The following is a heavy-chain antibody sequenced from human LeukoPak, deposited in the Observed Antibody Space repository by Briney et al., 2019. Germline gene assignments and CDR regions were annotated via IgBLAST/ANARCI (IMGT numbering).Heavy chain of an antibody. CDR3: ASESPDYYYYYMDV. J-gene: IGHJ6*03. CDR2: IYYSGNT. Sequence: SETLSLTCTVSGGSIISSSYYWGWIRQPPGKGLEWIGSIYYSGNTDYNPSLKSRVTISVETSKNQFSLKLSSVTAADTAVYYCASESPDYYYYYMDVWGKGTTVTVSS. V-gene: IGHV4-39*07. CDR1: GGSIISSSYY.